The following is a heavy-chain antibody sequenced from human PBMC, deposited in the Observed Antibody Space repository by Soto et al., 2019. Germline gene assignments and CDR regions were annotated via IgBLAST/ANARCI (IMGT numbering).Heavy chain of an antibody. CDR2: IYHSGST. CDR1: GGSISSGGYS. D-gene: IGHD3-22*01. V-gene: IGHV4-30-2*01. J-gene: IGHJ4*02. Sequence: QLQLQESGSGLVKPSQTLSLTCAVSGGSISSGGYSWSWIRQPPGKGLEWIGYIYHSGSTYYNPSRKSRVTISVDRSKNQFSLKLSSVTAADTAVYYCARDRGYDSSGYYFPGYFDYWGQGTLVTVSS. CDR3: ARDRGYDSSGYYFPGYFDY.